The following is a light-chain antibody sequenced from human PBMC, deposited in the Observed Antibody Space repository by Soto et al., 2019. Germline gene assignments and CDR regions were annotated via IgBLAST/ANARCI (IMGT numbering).Light chain of an antibody. J-gene: IGKJ3*01. Sequence: ERVMTQSPSTLSVSPGERATLSCRASQSVSSNLAWYQQKPGQAPRLLIYGASTRATGIPARFSGSGSGTEFTLTISSLQSEDFAVYYCQQYNNWPPVTFGPGTKVDIK. V-gene: IGKV3-15*01. CDR3: QQYNNWPPVT. CDR1: QSVSSN. CDR2: GAS.